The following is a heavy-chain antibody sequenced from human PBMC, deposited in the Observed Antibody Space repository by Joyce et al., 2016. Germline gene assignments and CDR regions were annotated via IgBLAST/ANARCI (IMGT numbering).Heavy chain of an antibody. J-gene: IGHJ6*02. CDR1: GASATSGSFY. CDR2: IYTTGRT. D-gene: IGHD1-26*01. CDR3: ARSTGGSYLFGMDV. Sequence: QVQLQESGPGPVKPSQTLTLTCTVSGASATSGSFYWSWIRPPAGKGLEWLGRIYTTGRTHYKSSLKSRVTMALDTSKNQVSLKLNSVTAADTAVYYCARSTGGSYLFGMDVWGQGTTVTVSS. V-gene: IGHV4-61*02.